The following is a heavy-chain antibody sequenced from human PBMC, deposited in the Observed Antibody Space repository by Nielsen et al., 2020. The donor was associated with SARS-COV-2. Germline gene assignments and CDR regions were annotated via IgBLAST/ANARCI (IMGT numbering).Heavy chain of an antibody. CDR3: ARTTYYYDSSGLASFDY. D-gene: IGHD3-22*01. Sequence: ASVKVSCKASGYTFTSYGISWVRQAPGQGLEWMGWISAYNGNTNYAQKLQGRVTMTTDTSTSTAYMELRSLRSDDTAVYYCARTTYYYDSSGLASFDYWGQGTPVTVSS. J-gene: IGHJ4*02. CDR2: ISAYNGNT. V-gene: IGHV1-18*01. CDR1: GYTFTSYG.